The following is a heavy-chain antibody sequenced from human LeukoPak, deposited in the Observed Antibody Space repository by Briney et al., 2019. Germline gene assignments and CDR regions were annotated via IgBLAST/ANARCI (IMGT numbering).Heavy chain of an antibody. J-gene: IGHJ6*03. D-gene: IGHD3-10*01. CDR3: ARISYYGSGAGLHYYYYYYMDV. CDR1: GGSISSYY. V-gene: IGHV4-4*07. CDR2: IYTSGST. Sequence: SETLFLTCTVSGGSISSYYWSWIRQPAGKGLEWIGRIYTSGSTNYNPSLKSRVTMSVDTSKNQFSLKLSSVTAADTAVYYCARISYYGSGAGLHYYYYYYMDVWGKGTTVAVSS.